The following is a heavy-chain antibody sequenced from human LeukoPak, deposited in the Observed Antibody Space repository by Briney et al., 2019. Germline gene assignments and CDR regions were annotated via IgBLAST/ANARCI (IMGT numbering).Heavy chain of an antibody. Sequence: EARSLTCTVSGGSISSSSYYWGRIRQPPGKGLEWIGSIYYSGSTYYNPSLKSRVTISVDTSKNQFSLKLSSVTAADTAVYYSARLFWGSYRAFDYWGQEAMATDSS. CDR1: GGSISSSSYY. V-gene: IGHV4-39*01. D-gene: IGHD3-16*02. CDR2: IYYSGST. J-gene: IGHJ4*02. CDR3: ARLFWGSYRAFDY.